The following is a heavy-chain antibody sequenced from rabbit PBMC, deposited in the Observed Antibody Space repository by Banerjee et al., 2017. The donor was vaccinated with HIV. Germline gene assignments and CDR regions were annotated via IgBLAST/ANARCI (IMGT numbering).Heavy chain of an antibody. D-gene: IGHD3-1*01. CDR2: IDPVFDST. CDR1: GFDFSSYY. CDR3: ARGWGSVFNL. V-gene: IGHV1S7*01. Sequence: QLKESGGGLVQPGGSLKLSCKASGFDFSSYYMSWVRQAPGKGLEWIGYIDPVFDSTYYASWVNGRFTVSSHNAQNTVDLQLNSLTAADTATYFCARGWGSVFNLWGPGTLVTVS. J-gene: IGHJ4*01.